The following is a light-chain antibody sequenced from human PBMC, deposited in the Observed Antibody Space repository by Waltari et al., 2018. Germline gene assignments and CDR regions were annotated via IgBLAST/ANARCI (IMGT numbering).Light chain of an antibody. V-gene: IGKV4-1*01. J-gene: IGKJ1*01. Sequence: DIVMTQSPDSLAVSLGERATINCKSSQSVLYNSNGKNYLAWYQQKPGQPPKLLIYWASTRQSGVPDRFSGSGSGTDFTLPINGLQAEDVAVYYCQQYYRSRTFGQGTKVEIK. CDR1: QSVLYNSNGKNY. CDR2: WAS. CDR3: QQYYRSRT.